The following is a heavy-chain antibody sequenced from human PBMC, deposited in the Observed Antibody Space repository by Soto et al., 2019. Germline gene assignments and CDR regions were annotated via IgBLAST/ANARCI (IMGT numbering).Heavy chain of an antibody. D-gene: IGHD3-3*01. CDR1: GFTFSSYW. Sequence: GGSLRLSCAASGFTFSSYWMHWVRQAPGKGLVWVSRINSDGSSTSYADSVKGRFTISRDNAKNTLYLQMNSLRAEDTAVYYCARVSWARYDFWSGYPPYYYYGMDVWGQGTTVTVSS. V-gene: IGHV3-74*01. J-gene: IGHJ6*02. CDR2: INSDGSST. CDR3: ARVSWARYDFWSGYPPYYYYGMDV.